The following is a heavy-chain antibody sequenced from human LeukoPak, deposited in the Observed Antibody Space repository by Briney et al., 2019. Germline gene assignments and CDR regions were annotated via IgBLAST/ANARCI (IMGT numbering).Heavy chain of an antibody. Sequence: SETLSLTCTVSGGSFTTYYWSWIRQPAGRGLEWMGHIDSSGTTNYNPSLKSRVTISVETSKNQFSLKLSSVTAADTAVYYCARGGTYYYGSGSYYRKLRWFDPWGQGTLVTVSS. J-gene: IGHJ5*02. CDR3: ARGGTYYYGSGSYYRKLRWFDP. CDR2: IDSSGTT. CDR1: GGSFTTYY. D-gene: IGHD3-10*01. V-gene: IGHV4-4*07.